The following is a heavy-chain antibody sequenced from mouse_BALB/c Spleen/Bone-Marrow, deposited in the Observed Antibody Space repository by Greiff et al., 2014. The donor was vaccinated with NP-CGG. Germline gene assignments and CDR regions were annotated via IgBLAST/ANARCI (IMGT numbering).Heavy chain of an antibody. Sequence: EVQLQQSGGGLAQPGGSLRLSCATSGFTFTDYYMSWVRQPPGKALEWLGFIRNKANGYTTEYSVSVKGRFTISRDNSQSILYLQMNTLRAEDSATYYCARDAYRYAMDYWGQGTSVTVSS. D-gene: IGHD2-14*01. J-gene: IGHJ4*01. CDR2: IRNKANGYTT. V-gene: IGHV7-3*02. CDR3: ARDAYRYAMDY. CDR1: GFTFTDYY.